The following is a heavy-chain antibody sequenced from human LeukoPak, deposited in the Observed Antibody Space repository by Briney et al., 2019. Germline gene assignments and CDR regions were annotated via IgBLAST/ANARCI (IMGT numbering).Heavy chain of an antibody. V-gene: IGHV1-2*02. D-gene: IGHD3-22*01. CDR2: INPNSGGT. CDR1: GYTFTGYY. CDR3: ARDDPRADDSSGEFDY. J-gene: IGHJ4*02. Sequence: GASVKVSCTASGYTFTGYYMHWVRQAPGQGLEWMGWINPNSGGTNYAQKFQGRVTMTRDTSISTAYMELSRLRSDDTAVYYCARDDPRADDSSGEFDYWGQGTLVTVSS.